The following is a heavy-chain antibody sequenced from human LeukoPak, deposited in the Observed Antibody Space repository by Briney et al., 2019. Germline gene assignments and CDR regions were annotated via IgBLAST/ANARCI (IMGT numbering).Heavy chain of an antibody. V-gene: IGHV3-30-3*01. CDR2: ISYDGSNK. CDR3: ARERVRFGPAANFDY. J-gene: IGHJ4*02. Sequence: GRSLRLSCAASGFTFSSYAMHWVRQAPGKGLEWVAVISYDGSNKYYADSVKGRFTISRDNSKNTLYLQMNSLRAEDTAVYYCARERVRFGPAANFDYWGQGTLVTVSS. D-gene: IGHD2-2*01. CDR1: GFTFSSYA.